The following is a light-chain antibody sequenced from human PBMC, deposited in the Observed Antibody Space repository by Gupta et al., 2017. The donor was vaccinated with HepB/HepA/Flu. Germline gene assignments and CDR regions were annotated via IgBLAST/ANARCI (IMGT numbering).Light chain of an antibody. CDR2: AAS. CDR1: KRVSSSY. V-gene: IGKV3-20*01. J-gene: IGKJ2*01. CDR3: QQDCSSPHT. Sequence: EDVLTQPPGTLSLSPGERATLSCRPSKRVSSSYLDWYQQKPGHAPRLLIYAASSMATGIPDRFSGSGSGTDFTLTISSLEPEDFAVYYCQQDCSSPHTFGQGTKVDIK.